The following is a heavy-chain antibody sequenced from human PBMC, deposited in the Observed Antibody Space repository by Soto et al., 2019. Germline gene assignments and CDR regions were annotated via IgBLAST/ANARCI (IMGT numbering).Heavy chain of an antibody. D-gene: IGHD2-21*01. CDR3: SRGGGGGLFDL. Sequence: EVQLVESGGGLVHPGRSLRLSCVASGFTFDDHVMHWVRQVPGKGLEWVGHISWNGYSIGYGGSVRGRFTISRDNAKNTLYLQVNSLRAEDTAVYYCSRGGGGGLFDLWGQGTFVTVSS. CDR2: ISWNGYSI. CDR1: GFTFDDHV. V-gene: IGHV3-9*01. J-gene: IGHJ5*02.